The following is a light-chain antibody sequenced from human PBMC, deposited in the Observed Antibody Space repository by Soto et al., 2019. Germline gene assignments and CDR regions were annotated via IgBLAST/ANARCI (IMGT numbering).Light chain of an antibody. CDR2: DVN. CDR3: NSYAGTKNLV. J-gene: IGLJ2*01. CDR1: SSDVGGHNY. V-gene: IGLV2-8*01. Sequence: QSALTQPPSASGSPGQSVTISCTGTSSDVGGHNYDSWYQQHPGKAPKLIIYDVNKRPSGVPDRFSGSKSGNTASLTVSGLQAEDEADYYCNSYAGTKNLVFGGGTKLTVL.